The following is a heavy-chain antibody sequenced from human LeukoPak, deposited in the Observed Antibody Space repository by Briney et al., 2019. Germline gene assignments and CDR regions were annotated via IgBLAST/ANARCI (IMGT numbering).Heavy chain of an antibody. CDR1: GYTFTSYG. Sequence: SVKVSCKASGYTFTSYGISWVRQAPGQGLEWMGGIIPIFGTANYAQKFQGRVTITADESTSTAYMELSSLRSEDTAVYYCARPMDCSSTSCYGNFDYWGQGTLVTVSS. CDR2: IIPIFGTA. V-gene: IGHV1-69*13. CDR3: ARPMDCSSTSCYGNFDY. J-gene: IGHJ4*02. D-gene: IGHD2-2*01.